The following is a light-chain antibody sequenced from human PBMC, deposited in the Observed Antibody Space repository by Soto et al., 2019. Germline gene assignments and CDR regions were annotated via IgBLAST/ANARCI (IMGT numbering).Light chain of an antibody. CDR2: GAS. Sequence: EIVLTKSPGTLSLSPGERGTLSCRASQSLTSNSLAWYQKRPGQAPRLLVYGASTRVTDIPDRFSGSGSGTDVTLTIHGLEPDDFAVYYCQQYGDSPPSTFGQGTKVEV. CDR3: QQYGDSPPST. J-gene: IGKJ1*01. V-gene: IGKV3-20*01. CDR1: QSLTSNS.